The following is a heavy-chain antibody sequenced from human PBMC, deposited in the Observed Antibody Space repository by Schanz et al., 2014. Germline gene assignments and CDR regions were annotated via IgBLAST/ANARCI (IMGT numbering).Heavy chain of an antibody. CDR3: AKDHAGSDILTALGN. CDR2: ISGRGNTM. CDR1: GFTFSDYY. J-gene: IGHJ4*02. D-gene: IGHD3-9*01. Sequence: QVQLAESGGGVVQPGRSLRLSCAASGFTFSDYYMSWIRQAPGKGLEWVSYISGRGNTMYYADSVKGRFIISRDNAKNSLYLQMNSLRAEDTAVYYCAKDHAGSDILTALGNWGQGTLVTVSS. V-gene: IGHV3-11*01.